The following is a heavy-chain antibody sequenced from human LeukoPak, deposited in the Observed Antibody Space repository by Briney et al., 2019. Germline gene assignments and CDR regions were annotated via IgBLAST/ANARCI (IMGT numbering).Heavy chain of an antibody. Sequence: GASVKVSCKASGGTFSSYAISWVRQAPGQGLEWMGGIIPIFGTANYAPKFQGRVTITADESTSTAYMELSSLRSEDTAVYYCARAGSGWLDGAFDIWGQGTMVTVSS. V-gene: IGHV1-69*13. D-gene: IGHD6-19*01. CDR2: IIPIFGTA. CDR3: ARAGSGWLDGAFDI. J-gene: IGHJ3*02. CDR1: GGTFSSYA.